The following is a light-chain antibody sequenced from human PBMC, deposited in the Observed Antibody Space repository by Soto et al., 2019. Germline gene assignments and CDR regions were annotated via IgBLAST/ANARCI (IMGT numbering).Light chain of an antibody. CDR2: YDS. CDR3: QVWDSSSDHYVV. Sequence: SYELTQPPSVSVAQGKTARITCGGNNIGSKSVHWYQQKPGQAPVLVIYYDSDRPSGIPERFSGSNSGNTATLTISRVEAGDEADYYCQVWDSSSDHYVVFGGGTKLTVL. CDR1: NIGSKS. V-gene: IGLV3-21*04. J-gene: IGLJ2*01.